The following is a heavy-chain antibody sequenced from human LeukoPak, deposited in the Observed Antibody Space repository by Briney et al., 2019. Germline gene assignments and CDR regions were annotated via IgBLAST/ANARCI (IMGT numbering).Heavy chain of an antibody. CDR1: GFTFSSYA. J-gene: IGHJ4*02. V-gene: IGHV3-23*01. D-gene: IGHD1-26*01. CDR3: ARGQIPSGELLRFDC. Sequence: GGSLRLSCAASGFTFSSYAMSWVRQARGKGLEWVSSISIRGVNPTYADSVKGRFTTSRDNSKNTLYLQMNSLRADDTAIYYCARGQIPSGELLRFDCWGQGTLVTVSS. CDR2: ISIRGVNP.